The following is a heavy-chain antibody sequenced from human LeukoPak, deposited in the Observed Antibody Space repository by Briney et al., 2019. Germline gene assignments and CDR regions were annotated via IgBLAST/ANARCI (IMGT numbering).Heavy chain of an antibody. CDR1: GYSFTSYW. J-gene: IGHJ3*02. CDR2: IYPGDSDT. CDR3: ARRAPITMIVDAFDI. V-gene: IGHV5-51*01. Sequence: GESLKISCKGSGYSFTSYWIGWVRQMPGKGLEWMGIIYPGDSDTRYSPSFQGQVTISADKSISTAYLQWSSLKASDTAMYYCARRAPITMIVDAFDIWGQGTMVTVSS. D-gene: IGHD3-22*01.